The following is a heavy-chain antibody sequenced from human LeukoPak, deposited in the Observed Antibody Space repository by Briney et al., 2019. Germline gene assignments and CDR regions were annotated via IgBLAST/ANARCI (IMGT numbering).Heavy chain of an antibody. Sequence: SVKVSCKASGGTFSSYAISWVRQAPGQGLEWMGGIIPIFGTANYAQKFQGRVTITTDESTSTAYMELSSLRSEDTAVYYCASSSVVVPAARPRGGYYYMDVWGKGTTVTVSS. V-gene: IGHV1-69*05. D-gene: IGHD2-2*01. J-gene: IGHJ6*03. CDR3: ASSSVVVPAARPRGGYYYMDV. CDR2: IIPIFGTA. CDR1: GGTFSSYA.